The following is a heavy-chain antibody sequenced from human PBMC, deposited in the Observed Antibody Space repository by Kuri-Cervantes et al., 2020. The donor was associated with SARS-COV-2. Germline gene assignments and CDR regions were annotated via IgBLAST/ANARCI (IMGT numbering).Heavy chain of an antibody. V-gene: IGHV3-30-3*01. CDR2: ISYDGSNK. CDR1: GFTFDNFA. CDR3: ANGGSGYYLHDAFDI. Sequence: GGSLRLSCAASGFTFDNFAMHWVRQAPGKGLEWVAVISYDGSNKNYADSVKGRFTVSRDNSKNTLYLQMNSLRVEDTAVYYCANGGSGYYLHDAFDIWGQGTMVTVSS. J-gene: IGHJ3*02. D-gene: IGHD3-22*01.